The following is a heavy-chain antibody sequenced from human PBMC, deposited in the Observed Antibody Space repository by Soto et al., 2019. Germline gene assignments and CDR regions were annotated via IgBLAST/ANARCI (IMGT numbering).Heavy chain of an antibody. J-gene: IGHJ5*02. V-gene: IGHV3-11*01. CDR3: ARGQQLVANWLDP. CDR2: ISSTGSTP. CDR1: VFPFSESY. Sequence: RGSLRLSCSASVFPFSESYMAWIRQAPGKGLEEIATISSTGSTPYYADSVKGRFTISRDNAQNSLYLEMNNLRAEDTAVYYCARGQQLVANWLDPWGQGILVTVSS. D-gene: IGHD6-6*01.